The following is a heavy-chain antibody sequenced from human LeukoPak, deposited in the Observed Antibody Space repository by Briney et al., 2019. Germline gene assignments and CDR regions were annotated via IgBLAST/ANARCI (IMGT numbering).Heavy chain of an antibody. J-gene: IGHJ3*02. CDR3: ARAYYYDSSGYYFDAFDI. Sequence: GGSLRLSCAASGFTFSSYAMGWVRQAPGKGLEWVSAISGSGGSTYYADSVKGRFTISRDNSKNTLYLQMNSLRADDTAVYYCARAYYYDSSGYYFDAFDIWGQGTMVTVSS. CDR1: GFTFSSYA. V-gene: IGHV3-23*01. CDR2: ISGSGGST. D-gene: IGHD3-22*01.